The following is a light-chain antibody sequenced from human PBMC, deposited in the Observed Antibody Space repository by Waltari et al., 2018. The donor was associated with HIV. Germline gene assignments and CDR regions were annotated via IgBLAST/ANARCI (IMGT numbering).Light chain of an antibody. CDR2: SPN. CDR1: SGSVSTTSF. V-gene: IGLV8-61*01. Sequence: QTVVTQEPSFSVSPGGTVTLTCGLNSGSVSTTSFPSWYQQTPGQAPRPLIYSPNMRSSGVPERFSGSILGNKAALTITGAQADDESDYYCLVHMGHGAWVFGGGTKLTGL. CDR3: LVHMGHGAWV. J-gene: IGLJ3*02.